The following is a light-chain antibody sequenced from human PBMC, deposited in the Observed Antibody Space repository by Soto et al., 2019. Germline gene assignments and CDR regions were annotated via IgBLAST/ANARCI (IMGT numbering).Light chain of an antibody. Sequence: DIQMTQSPSSLSASVGDRVTITCRASQRISTYLNWYQQKPGKAPKLLIYGASTLQGGVPSRFSGSGSGTDFTLTISSLQPDDVATYYCQQYNTYPWTFGQGTKVDIK. V-gene: IGKV1-39*01. CDR2: GAS. CDR3: QQYNTYPWT. J-gene: IGKJ1*01. CDR1: QRISTY.